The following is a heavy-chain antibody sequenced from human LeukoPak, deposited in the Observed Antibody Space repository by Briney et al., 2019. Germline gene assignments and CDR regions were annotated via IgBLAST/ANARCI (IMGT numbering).Heavy chain of an antibody. V-gene: IGHV3-7*01. CDR1: AFTFSNHW. D-gene: IGHD5-12*01. Sequence: GGSLRLSCAASAFTFSNHWMTWVRQAPGKGLEWVANIKEDGSEKSYVDSVKGRFTISRDNAKNSLYLQMNSLRAEDTAVYYCARGPSGYHNTGGQGTLVTVSS. CDR3: ARGPSGYHNT. J-gene: IGHJ4*02. CDR2: IKEDGSEK.